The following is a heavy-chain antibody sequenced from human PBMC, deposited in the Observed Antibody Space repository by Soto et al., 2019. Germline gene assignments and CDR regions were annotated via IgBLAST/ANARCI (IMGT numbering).Heavy chain of an antibody. CDR1: GFTFSSYT. CDR2: ISSSSTKI. V-gene: IGHV3-21*01. D-gene: IGHD1-20*01. Sequence: EVQLVESGGGLVKPGGSLRLSCVASGFTFSSYTMDWVRQAPGKGLEWVSYISSSSTKINYADAVKGRFTISRDNAKNSPYLHMNSLGVEDSAVYYCARFNGNGGSPTLWGQGTLVTVSS. J-gene: IGHJ4*02. CDR3: ARFNGNGGSPTL.